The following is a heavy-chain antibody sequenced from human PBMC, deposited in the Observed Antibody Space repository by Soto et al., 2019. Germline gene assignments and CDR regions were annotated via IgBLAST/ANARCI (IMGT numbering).Heavy chain of an antibody. CDR2: IYYSGST. V-gene: IGHV4-59*01. CDR3: ARRYGGNFDY. J-gene: IGHJ4*02. D-gene: IGHD1-26*01. Sequence: QVQLQESGPGLVKPSETLSLTCTVSGGSISSYYWRWIRQPPGKGLEWIGYIYYSGSTNYNPSLKSRVTISVDRSKNQFSLKLSSVTAADTAVYYCARRYGGNFDYWGQGTLVTVSS. CDR1: GGSISSYY.